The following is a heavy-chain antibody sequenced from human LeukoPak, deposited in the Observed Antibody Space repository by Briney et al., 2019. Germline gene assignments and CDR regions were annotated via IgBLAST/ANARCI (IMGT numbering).Heavy chain of an antibody. V-gene: IGHV3-23*01. CDR1: GFTFAGYG. J-gene: IGHJ3*02. CDR2: ISGSGGST. CDR3: AKVLNSGYDFNALDI. Sequence: GGSLRLSCAASGFTFAGYGMTWVRQAPGKGLEWVSSISGSGGSTYYADSVKGRFAISRDNSKNTLYLQMNSLRAEDTAVYYCAKVLNSGYDFNALDIWAQGTMVTVSS. D-gene: IGHD5-12*01.